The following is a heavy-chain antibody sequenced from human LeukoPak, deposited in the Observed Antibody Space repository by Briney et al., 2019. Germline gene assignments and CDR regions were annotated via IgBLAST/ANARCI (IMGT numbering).Heavy chain of an antibody. CDR2: MNPNSGNT. Sequence: ASVKVSCRASGYTFTSYDINWVRQATGQGLEWMGWMNPNSGNTGYAQKFQGRVTMTRNTSISTAYMELSSLRSEDTAVYYCASDGYSYGDDAFDIWGQGTMVTVSS. CDR1: GYTFTSYD. V-gene: IGHV1-8*01. D-gene: IGHD5-18*01. CDR3: ASDGYSYGDDAFDI. J-gene: IGHJ3*02.